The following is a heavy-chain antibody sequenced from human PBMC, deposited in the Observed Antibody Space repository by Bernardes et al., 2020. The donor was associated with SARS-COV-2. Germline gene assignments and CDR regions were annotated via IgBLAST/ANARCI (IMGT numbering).Heavy chain of an antibody. Sequence: SETLSLTRTFSGGSINSYYWSWIRQPPGKGLEWIGNIYYSGSTSYNPSLKSRVAMSVDTSKNQFSLKLNSVTAADTAVYYCARDGVYGSYWFDPWGQGTLVTVS. D-gene: IGHD3-10*01. J-gene: IGHJ5*02. CDR3: ARDGVYGSYWFDP. V-gene: IGHV4-59*01. CDR2: IYYSGST. CDR1: GGSINSYY.